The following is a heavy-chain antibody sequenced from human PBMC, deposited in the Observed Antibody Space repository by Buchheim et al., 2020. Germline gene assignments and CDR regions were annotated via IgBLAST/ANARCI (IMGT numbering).Heavy chain of an antibody. CDR2: IKQDGSEK. V-gene: IGHV3-7*01. Sequence: EVQLVESGGGLVQPGGSLRLSCAASGFTFSSYWMSWVRQAPGKGLEWVANIKQDGSEKYYVDSVKGRFTISRENAKNSLYLQMNSLRAEDTAVYYCAREKLLWFGELWGEIDYWGQGTL. CDR1: GFTFSSYW. J-gene: IGHJ4*02. CDR3: AREKLLWFGELWGEIDY. D-gene: IGHD3-10*01.